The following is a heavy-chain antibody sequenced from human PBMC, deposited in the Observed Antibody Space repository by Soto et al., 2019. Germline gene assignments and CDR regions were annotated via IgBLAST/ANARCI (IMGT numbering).Heavy chain of an antibody. J-gene: IGHJ4*02. CDR2: ISPSGDVT. D-gene: IGHD1-26*01. Sequence: QVQLAESGGGLVKSGGSLTLSCSTSGFFFTDYFMSWIRQAPGKGLEWVSYISPSGDVTHYADSVKGRFTISRDNTNNSRFLQMSSRRDDDTAVYYCARQLERRVGAASHWGQGTRVSVSS. CDR3: ARQLERRVGAASH. V-gene: IGHV3-11*01. CDR1: GFFFTDYF.